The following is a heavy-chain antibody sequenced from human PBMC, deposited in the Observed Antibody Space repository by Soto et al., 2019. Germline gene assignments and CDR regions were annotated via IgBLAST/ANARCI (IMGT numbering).Heavy chain of an antibody. CDR3: AILAPHSNYDVGNYYYYYYYMDV. J-gene: IGHJ6*03. V-gene: IGHV4-34*01. CDR2: INHSGST. CDR1: GGSFSGYY. Sequence: PSETLSLTCAVYGGSFSGYYWSWIRQPPGKGLEWIGEINHSGSTNYNPSLKSRVTISVDTSKNQFSLKLSSVTAADTAVYYCAILAPHSNYDVGNYYYYYYYMDVWGKGTTVTVSS. D-gene: IGHD4-4*01.